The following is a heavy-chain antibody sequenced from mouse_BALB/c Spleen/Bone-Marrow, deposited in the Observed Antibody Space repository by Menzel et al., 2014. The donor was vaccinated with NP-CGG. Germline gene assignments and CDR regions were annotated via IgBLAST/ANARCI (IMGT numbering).Heavy chain of an antibody. D-gene: IGHD1-1*01. CDR2: IYPGDGDT. J-gene: IGHJ4*01. CDR3: AAYYGSSYWAMDY. V-gene: IGHV1-87*01. CDR1: GYTFTSYW. Sequence: QVQLQQSGAELARPGASVNLSCKASGYTFTSYWMQWVKQRPGQGLEWIGAIYPGDGDTRYTQKFKGKATLTADKSSSTAYMQLSSLASGDSAVYYCAAYYGSSYWAMDYWGQGTSVTVSS.